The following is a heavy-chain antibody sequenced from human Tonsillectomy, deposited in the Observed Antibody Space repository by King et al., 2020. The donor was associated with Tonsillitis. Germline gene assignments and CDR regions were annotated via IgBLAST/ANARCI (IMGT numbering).Heavy chain of an antibody. CDR2: INHRGRT. D-gene: IGHD6-19*01. CDR3: AREGQWLELSYYYFMDV. V-gene: IGHV4-34*01. J-gene: IGHJ6*03. CDR1: GGSFSDYY. Sequence: VQLQQWGAGLLKPSETLSLTCAVYGGSFSDYYWSWIRQPPGKGLEWIGEINHRGRTNYNPSLMSRVTMSVDTSKNQFSLTLSSVSAADTAVYYCAREGQWLELSYYYFMDVWGEGTPVTVSS.